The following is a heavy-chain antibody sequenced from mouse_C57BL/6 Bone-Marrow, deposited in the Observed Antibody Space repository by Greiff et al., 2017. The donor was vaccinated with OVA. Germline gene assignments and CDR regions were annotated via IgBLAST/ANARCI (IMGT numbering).Heavy chain of an antibody. D-gene: IGHD1-1*01. J-gene: IGHJ3*01. V-gene: IGHV1-42*01. CDR1: GYSFTGYY. CDR3: ASRAYYGSSYPAWFAY. CDR2: INPSTGGT. Sequence: VQLQQSGPELVKPGASVKISCKASGYSFTGYYMNWVKQSPEKSLEWIGEINPSTGGTTYNQKFKAKATLTVDKSSSTAYMQLKSLTSEDSAVYYCASRAYYGSSYPAWFAYWGQGTLVTVSA.